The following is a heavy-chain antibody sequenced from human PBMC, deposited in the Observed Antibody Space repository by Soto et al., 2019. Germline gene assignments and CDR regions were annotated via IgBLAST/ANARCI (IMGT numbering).Heavy chain of an antibody. D-gene: IGHD3-3*01. V-gene: IGHV4-59*01. J-gene: IGHJ4*02. Sequence: QVQLQESGPGLVKPSETLSLTCTVSGGSISSYYWSWIRQPPGKGLEWIGYIYYSGSTNYNPSLKSRVTISVDTSKNQFSLKLSSVTAADTAVYYCARGGYDFWSGFFDYWGQGTLVTVSS. CDR2: IYYSGST. CDR3: ARGGYDFWSGFFDY. CDR1: GGSISSYY.